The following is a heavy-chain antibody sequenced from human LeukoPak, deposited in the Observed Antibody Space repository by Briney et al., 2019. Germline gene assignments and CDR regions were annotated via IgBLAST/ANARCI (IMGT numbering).Heavy chain of an antibody. V-gene: IGHV1-18*01. CDR3: ARDHVDYYDILTGYYWKYYFDY. CDR1: GYTFTSYG. CDR2: ISAYNGNT. J-gene: IGHJ4*02. Sequence: ASVKVSCKASGYTFTSYGITWVRQAPGQGLEWMGWISAYNGNTNYAHKLQDRVTITTDTSTSTAYMELRSLRSDDTAVYYCARDHVDYYDILTGYYWKYYFDYWGQGTLVTVSS. D-gene: IGHD3-9*01.